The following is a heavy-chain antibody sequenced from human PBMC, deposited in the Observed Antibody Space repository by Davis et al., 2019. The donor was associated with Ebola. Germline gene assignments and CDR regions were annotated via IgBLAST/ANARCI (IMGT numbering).Heavy chain of an antibody. J-gene: IGHJ3*02. CDR3: ARGGDSGYDWRDAFDI. D-gene: IGHD5-12*01. CDR2: INPSGGST. Sequence: ASVKVSCKASGYTFTSYYMHWVRQAPGQGLEWVGIINPSGGSTSYAQKFQGRVTMTRDTSTSTVYMELSSLRSEDTAVYYCARGGDSGYDWRDAFDIWGQGTMVTVSS. CDR1: GYTFTSYY. V-gene: IGHV1-46*01.